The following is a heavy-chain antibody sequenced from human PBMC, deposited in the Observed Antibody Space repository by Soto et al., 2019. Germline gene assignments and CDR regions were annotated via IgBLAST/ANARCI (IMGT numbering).Heavy chain of an antibody. D-gene: IGHD6-13*01. CDR1: GGSINSGGYY. V-gene: IGHV4-31*03. CDR3: ARGYRQSGYSSSWVFDY. Sequence: QVQLRESGPGLVKPSQTLSLTCTVSGGSINSGGYYWNWIRQHPGKGLEWIGYMNDSGSTYYDPFLGSRVIISADTSENHFSLKLSSVTAADTAVYFCARGYRQSGYSSSWVFDYWGQGTLVNVSS. J-gene: IGHJ4*02. CDR2: MNDSGST.